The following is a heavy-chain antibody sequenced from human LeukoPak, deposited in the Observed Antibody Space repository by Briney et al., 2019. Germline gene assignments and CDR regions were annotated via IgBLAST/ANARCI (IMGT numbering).Heavy chain of an antibody. V-gene: IGHV4-38-2*01. D-gene: IGHD4-17*01. J-gene: IGHJ5*02. CDR1: GYSISSGYY. CDR2: IYHSGST. CDR3: ARPLSYGSWFDP. Sequence: PSETLSLTCAVSGYSISSGYYWGWIRQPPGKGLEWIANIYHSGSTYYNPSLKSRITISVDTSKNQFSLKLSSVTAADTAVYYSARPLSYGSWFDPWGQGTRVTVSS.